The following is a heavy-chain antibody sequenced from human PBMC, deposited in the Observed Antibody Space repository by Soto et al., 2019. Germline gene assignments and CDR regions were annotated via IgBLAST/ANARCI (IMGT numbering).Heavy chain of an antibody. Sequence: LSLTCAVSGGSISSSNWWSWVRQPPGKGLEWIGEIYHSGSTNYNPSLKSRVTISVDKSKNQFSLKLSSVTDADTAVYYCARGSATTVGLHDYWGQGTLVTVSS. CDR3: ARGSATTVGLHDY. CDR1: GGSISSSNW. CDR2: IYHSGST. J-gene: IGHJ4*02. D-gene: IGHD4-17*01. V-gene: IGHV4-4*02.